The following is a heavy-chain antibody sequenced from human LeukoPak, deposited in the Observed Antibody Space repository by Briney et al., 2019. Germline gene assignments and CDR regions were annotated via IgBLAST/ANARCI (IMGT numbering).Heavy chain of an antibody. V-gene: IGHV4-61*01. CDR3: ARGRETLYYYYGMDV. CDR1: GGSVSSGSYY. CDR2: IYYSGST. D-gene: IGHD4-23*01. J-gene: IGHJ6*02. Sequence: PSETLSLTCTVSGGSVSSGSYYWSWIRQPPGKGLEWIGYIYYSGSTNYNPSLKSRVTISVDTSKNQFSLKLSSVTAADTAVYYCARGRETLYYYYGMDVWGQGTTVTVSS.